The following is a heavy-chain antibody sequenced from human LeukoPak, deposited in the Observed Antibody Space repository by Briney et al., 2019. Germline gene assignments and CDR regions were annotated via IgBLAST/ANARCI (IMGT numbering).Heavy chain of an antibody. CDR2: IYHSGST. Sequence: SETLSLTCTVSGGSISSSSYYWGWIRQPPGKGLEWIGSIYHSGSTYYNPSLKSRVTISVDTSKDQFSLKLSSVTAADTAVYYCASLAAAGLGGFDYWGQGTLVTVSS. D-gene: IGHD6-13*01. J-gene: IGHJ4*02. CDR3: ASLAAAGLGGFDY. V-gene: IGHV4-39*07. CDR1: GGSISSSSYY.